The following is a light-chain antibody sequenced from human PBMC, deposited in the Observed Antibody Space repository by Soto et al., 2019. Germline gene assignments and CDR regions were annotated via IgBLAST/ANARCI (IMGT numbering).Light chain of an antibody. CDR1: SSDVGGYNY. J-gene: IGLJ1*01. CDR2: EVS. V-gene: IGLV2-8*01. CDR3: SSYAGSNNSYA. Sequence: QSVLTQPPSASGSPGQSVTISCTRTSSDVGGYNYVSWYQQHPGKAPKLMIYEVSKRPSGVPDRFSGSKSGNTASLTVSGLQAEDEADYYCSSYAGSNNSYAFGTGTKGTVL.